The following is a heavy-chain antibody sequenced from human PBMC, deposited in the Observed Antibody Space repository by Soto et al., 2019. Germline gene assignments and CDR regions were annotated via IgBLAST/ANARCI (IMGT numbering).Heavy chain of an antibody. V-gene: IGHV5-51*01. D-gene: IGHD1-7*01. Sequence: GESLKISCKGSGYSFTSYWIGWVRQMPGKGLEWMGIIYPGDSDTRYSPSFQGQVTISADKSISTAYLQWSSLKASDTAMYYCARQLELRPYYYYYGMDVWGQGTTVTVYS. J-gene: IGHJ6*02. CDR3: ARQLELRPYYYYYGMDV. CDR1: GYSFTSYW. CDR2: IYPGDSDT.